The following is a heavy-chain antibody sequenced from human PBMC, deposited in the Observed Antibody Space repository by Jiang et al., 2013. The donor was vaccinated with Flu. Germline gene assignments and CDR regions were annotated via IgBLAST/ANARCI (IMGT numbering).Heavy chain of an antibody. J-gene: IGHJ3*01. V-gene: IGHV4-59*08. CDR3: ASHRGTIFGVVGDDALDF. Sequence: GSGLVKPSETLSLTCTVSRGAISSDYWSWIRQPPGKGLEWIGYVHDSGTTYYNPSLKNRVTISGDTSKPEISLTLKSVTAADTAVYFCASHRGTIFGVVGDDALDFWGPGTVVLVSS. D-gene: IGHD3-3*01. CDR1: RGAISSDY. CDR2: VHDSGTT.